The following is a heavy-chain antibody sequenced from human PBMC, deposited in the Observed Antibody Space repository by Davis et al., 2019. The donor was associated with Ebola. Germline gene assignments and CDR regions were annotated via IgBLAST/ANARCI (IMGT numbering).Heavy chain of an antibody. J-gene: IGHJ4*02. D-gene: IGHD6-19*01. Sequence: AASVKVSCKASGFTLTNYAIHWVRQAPGQRLEWMGWVHGGNGNTKYSQRFQGRVTITTDTVYLDLTSLRSDDTAVFYCARATFGYNSGWYADYWGPGSLVTVSS. V-gene: IGHV1-3*01. CDR3: ARATFGYNSGWYADY. CDR2: VHGGNGNT. CDR1: GFTLTNYA.